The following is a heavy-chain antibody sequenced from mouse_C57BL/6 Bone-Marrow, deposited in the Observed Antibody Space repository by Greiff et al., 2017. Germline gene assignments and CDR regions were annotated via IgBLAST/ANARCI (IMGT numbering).Heavy chain of an antibody. CDR3: ARAVVAPMDY. CDR1: GFTFSDYG. J-gene: IGHJ4*01. CDR2: ISSGSSTI. Sequence: EVKVVESGGGLVKPGGSLKLSCAASGFTFSDYGMHWVRQAPEKGLEWVAYISSGSSTIYYADTVKGRFTISRDNAKNTLFLQMTRLRSEDTAMYYCARAVVAPMDYWGQGTSVTVSS. D-gene: IGHD1-1*01. V-gene: IGHV5-17*01.